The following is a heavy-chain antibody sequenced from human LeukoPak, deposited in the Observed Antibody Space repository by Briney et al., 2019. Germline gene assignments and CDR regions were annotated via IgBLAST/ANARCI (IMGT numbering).Heavy chain of an antibody. CDR3: TGTMVVNGPFDY. CDR2: IRSKANSYAT. V-gene: IGHV3-73*01. CDR1: GFTFSGSA. J-gene: IGHJ4*02. Sequence: PGGSLRLSCAASGFTFSGSAMHWVRQASGKGLEWVGRIRSKANSYATAYAASVKGRFTIARDDSKNTAYLQMNSLKTEDTAVYYCTGTMVVNGPFDYWGQGTLVTVSS. D-gene: IGHD4-23*01.